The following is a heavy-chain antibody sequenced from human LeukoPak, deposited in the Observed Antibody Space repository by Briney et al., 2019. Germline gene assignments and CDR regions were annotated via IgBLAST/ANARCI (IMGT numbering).Heavy chain of an antibody. D-gene: IGHD6-25*01. J-gene: IGHJ4*02. Sequence: PGGSLRLSRAASGFTFSSYTKGWVRQAPGKGLEWVSEINDSGGNTYYARSVKGRFTISRDNSKNTVYLQMNSLRAEDTAVYYCAKERRDGYPDLDYWGQGTLVTVSS. CDR2: INDSGGNT. CDR3: AKERRDGYPDLDY. V-gene: IGHV3-23*01. CDR1: GFTFSSYT.